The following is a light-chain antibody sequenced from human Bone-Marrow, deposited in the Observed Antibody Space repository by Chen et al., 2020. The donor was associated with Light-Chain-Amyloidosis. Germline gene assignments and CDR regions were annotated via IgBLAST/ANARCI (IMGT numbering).Light chain of an antibody. J-gene: IGLJ2*01. CDR3: QSADSSGTYEVI. V-gene: IGLV3-25*03. CDR1: DLPTKY. CDR2: RGT. Sequence: SYELTQPPSVSVSPGQTARITCSGDDLPTKYAYWYQQKPGHAPVLVIHRGTERPSGISERFSGASSGTTATLTISGVQAEDEADYHCQSADSSGTYEVIFGGGTKLTVL.